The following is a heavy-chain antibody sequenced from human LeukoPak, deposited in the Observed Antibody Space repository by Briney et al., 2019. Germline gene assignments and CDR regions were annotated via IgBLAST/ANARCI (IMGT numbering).Heavy chain of an antibody. V-gene: IGHV4-39*07. CDR2: INHSGST. D-gene: IGHD3-22*01. Sequence: SETLSLTCAVSAGFVSNSNYYWGWIRQPPGKGLEWIGEINHSGSTNYNPSLKSRVTISVDTSKNQFSLKLSSVTAADTAVYYCARPGSGYSFGYWGQGTLVTVSS. CDR3: ARPGSGYSFGY. CDR1: AGFVSNSNYY. J-gene: IGHJ4*02.